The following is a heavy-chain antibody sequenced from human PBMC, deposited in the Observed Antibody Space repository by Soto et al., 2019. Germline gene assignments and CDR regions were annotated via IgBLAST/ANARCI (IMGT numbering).Heavy chain of an antibody. V-gene: IGHV1-2*04. D-gene: IGHD2-2*01. Sequence: AASVKVSCKASGYTFTGYYMHWVRQAPGQGLEWMGWINPNSGGTNYAQKFQGWVTMTRDTSISTAYMEPSRLRSDDTAVYYCARGVPAAETYYYYYGMDVWGQGTTVTVSS. CDR2: INPNSGGT. CDR3: ARGVPAAETYYYYYGMDV. CDR1: GYTFTGYY. J-gene: IGHJ6*02.